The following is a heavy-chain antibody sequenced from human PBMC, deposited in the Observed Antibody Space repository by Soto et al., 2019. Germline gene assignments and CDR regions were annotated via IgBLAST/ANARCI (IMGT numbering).Heavy chain of an antibody. V-gene: IGHV3-74*01. CDR2: INNDGSST. CDR1: GFTFSSFW. Sequence: GGSLRLSCAASGFTFSSFWMHWVRQAPGKGLVWVSRINNDGSSTAYADSVKGRFTISRDNAKSTLYLQVTSLRAEDTAVYYCARDPLIGNTDYGLDVWGQGTTVIVSS. CDR3: ARDPLIGNTDYGLDV. D-gene: IGHD2-21*01. J-gene: IGHJ6*02.